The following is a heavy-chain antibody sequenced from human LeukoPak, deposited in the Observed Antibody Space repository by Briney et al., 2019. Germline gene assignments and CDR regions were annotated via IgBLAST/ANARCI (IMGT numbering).Heavy chain of an antibody. CDR3: ARGSYSSGWYRKTNAFDI. V-gene: IGHV4-34*01. CDR1: GGSISSYY. Sequence: SETLSLTCTVSGGSISSYYWSWIRQPPGKGLEWIGEINHSGSTNYNPSLKSRVTISVDTSKNQFSLKLSSVTAADTAVYYCARGSYSSGWYRKTNAFDIWGQGTMVTVSS. J-gene: IGHJ3*02. D-gene: IGHD6-19*01. CDR2: INHSGST.